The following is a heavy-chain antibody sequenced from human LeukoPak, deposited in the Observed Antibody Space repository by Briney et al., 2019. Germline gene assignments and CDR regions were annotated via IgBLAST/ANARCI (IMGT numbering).Heavy chain of an antibody. Sequence: PSETLSLTCAVYGGSFSGYYWSWIRQPPGKGLEWIGEINHSGSTNYNPSLKSRVTISVDTSKNQFSLKLSPVTAADTAVYYCARGGDRVTIDYWGQGTLVTVSS. V-gene: IGHV4-34*01. D-gene: IGHD3-10*01. CDR1: GGSFSGYY. J-gene: IGHJ4*02. CDR2: INHSGST. CDR3: ARGGDRVTIDY.